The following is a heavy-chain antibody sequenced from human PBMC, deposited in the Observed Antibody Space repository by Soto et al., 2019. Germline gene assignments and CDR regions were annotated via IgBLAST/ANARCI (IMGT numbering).Heavy chain of an antibody. J-gene: IGHJ5*02. D-gene: IGHD6-13*01. CDR2: INAANGDT. Sequence: ASVKVSCKASGYTFTSYGIHWVRQAPGQRLEWMGWINAANGDTKYSPKFQGRVTITRDTSASTAYMELSSLRSEDTAVYYCVRRHVSACGIDWFDLWGQGTLVTVSS. CDR1: GYTFTSYG. CDR3: VRRHVSACGIDWFDL. V-gene: IGHV1-3*01.